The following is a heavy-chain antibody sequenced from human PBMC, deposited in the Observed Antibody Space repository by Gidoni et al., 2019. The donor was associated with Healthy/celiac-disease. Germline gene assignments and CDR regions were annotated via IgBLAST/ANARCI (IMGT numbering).Heavy chain of an antibody. Sequence: STSYAQKFQGRVTMTRDTSTSTVYMELSSLRSEDTAVYYCARVGDSSGYYRAFDIWGQGTMVTVSS. D-gene: IGHD3-22*01. J-gene: IGHJ3*02. CDR2: ST. CDR3: ARVGDSSGYYRAFDI. V-gene: IGHV1-46*01.